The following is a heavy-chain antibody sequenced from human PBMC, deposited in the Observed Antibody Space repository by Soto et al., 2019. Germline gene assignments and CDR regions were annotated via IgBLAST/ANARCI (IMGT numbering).Heavy chain of an antibody. V-gene: IGHV1-69*13. CDR1: GGTFSSYA. J-gene: IGHJ6*02. Sequence: SVKVSCKASGGTFSSYAISWVRQAPGQGLEWMGGIIPIFGTANYAQKFQGRVTITADESTSTAYMELSSLRSEDTAVYYCATRPITMVRGYYYYYYGMDVWGQGTTVTVS. CDR3: ATRPITMVRGYYYYYYGMDV. CDR2: IIPIFGTA. D-gene: IGHD3-10*01.